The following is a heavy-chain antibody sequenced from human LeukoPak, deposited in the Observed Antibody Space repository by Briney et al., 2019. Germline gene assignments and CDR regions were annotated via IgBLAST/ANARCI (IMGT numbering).Heavy chain of an antibody. CDR1: GGSFRGYY. Sequence: KASETLSLTCAVYGGSFRGYYWSWIRQPPGKGLEWIGEISYSGSTNHNPSLKSRVTISEDTSKSQFSLKLSAVTAADTALYYCARGGIATPGVGGYFDYWGQGIFVTVSS. D-gene: IGHD6-13*01. CDR2: ISYSGST. J-gene: IGHJ4*02. CDR3: ARGGIATPGVGGYFDY. V-gene: IGHV4-34*01.